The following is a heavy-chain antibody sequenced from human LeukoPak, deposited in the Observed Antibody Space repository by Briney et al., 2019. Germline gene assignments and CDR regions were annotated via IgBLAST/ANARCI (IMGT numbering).Heavy chain of an antibody. V-gene: IGHV3-74*01. Sequence: GGSLRLSCAASGFTFSNYNINWVRQAPGKGLEWVSRINGDGTDTSYADSVKGRFTISRDNAKNTLYLQMNSLRAEDTAVYYCARWMAGTIDYWGQGTLVTVSS. CDR3: ARWMAGTIDY. J-gene: IGHJ4*02. D-gene: IGHD6-19*01. CDR1: GFTFSNYN. CDR2: INGDGTDT.